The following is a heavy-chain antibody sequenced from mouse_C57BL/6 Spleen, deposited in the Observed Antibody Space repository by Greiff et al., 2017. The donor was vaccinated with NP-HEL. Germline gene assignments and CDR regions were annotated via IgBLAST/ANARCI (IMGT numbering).Heavy chain of an antibody. CDR2: INPSNGGT. CDR1: GYTFTSYW. CDR3: ARDVTTRAYYFDD. Sequence: QVQLKQPGTELVKPGASVKLSCKASGYTFTSYWMHWVKQRPGQGLEWIGNINPSNGGTNYNEKFKSKATLTVDKSSSTAYMQLSSLTSEDSAVYYCARDVTTRAYYFDDWGQGTTLTVSS. J-gene: IGHJ2*01. D-gene: IGHD2-12*01. V-gene: IGHV1-53*01.